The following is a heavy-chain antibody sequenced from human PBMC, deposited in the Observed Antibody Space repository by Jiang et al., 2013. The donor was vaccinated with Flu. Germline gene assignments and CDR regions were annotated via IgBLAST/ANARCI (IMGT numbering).Heavy chain of an antibody. CDR2: IGRYGGSI. V-gene: IGHV3-23*01. Sequence: VIGRYGGSIYYADSVKGRFTISRDNSKNTLYLQMNSLRAEDTAVYYCAKTAIAAAGILLPADYWGQGTLVTVSS. J-gene: IGHJ4*02. D-gene: IGHD6-13*01. CDR3: AKTAIAAAGILLPADY.